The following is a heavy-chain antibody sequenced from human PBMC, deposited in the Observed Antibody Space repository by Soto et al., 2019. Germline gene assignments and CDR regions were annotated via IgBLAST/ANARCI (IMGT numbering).Heavy chain of an antibody. D-gene: IGHD4-17*01. CDR2: INLDESTI. CDR3: ARVAYGDWGVYDY. V-gene: IGHV3-74*01. J-gene: IGHJ4*02. Sequence: EVQLVESGGGLVQPGGSLRLSCAASGFTFSGYWIHWVRQAPGKGLVWVSRINLDESTITYADSVMGRFSISRDNAKNTVYLQMNSLRAEDTAVYYCARVAYGDWGVYDYRGQGTLVSVSS. CDR1: GFTFSGYW.